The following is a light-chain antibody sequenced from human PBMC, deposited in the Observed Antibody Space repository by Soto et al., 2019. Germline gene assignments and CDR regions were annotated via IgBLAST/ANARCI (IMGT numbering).Light chain of an antibody. J-gene: IGKJ1*01. CDR1: QAIHSY. CDR3: QQYNNWPRT. V-gene: IGKV1-39*01. Sequence: DIQMTQSPSSLSASVGDRVTITCRASQAIHSYLNWYQQKPGKAPNLLIFATSTLQSGVPSRFSGSGSGTDFTLTISSLQSEDFAVYYCQQYNNWPRTFGQGTKVDIK. CDR2: ATS.